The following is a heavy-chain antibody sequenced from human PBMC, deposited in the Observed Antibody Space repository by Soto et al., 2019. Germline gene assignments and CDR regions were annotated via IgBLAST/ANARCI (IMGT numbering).Heavy chain of an antibody. Sequence: SGPTLVNPTQSLTLTCTFSGFSLSTSGVGVGWIRQPPGKALEWLALIYWDDDKRYSPSLKSRLTITKDTSKNQVVLTMTNMDPVDTATYYCAHSSSLYDFWSGYSMGDWFDPWGQGTLVTVSS. D-gene: IGHD3-3*01. V-gene: IGHV2-5*02. CDR2: IYWDDDK. J-gene: IGHJ5*02. CDR3: AHSSSLYDFWSGYSMGDWFDP. CDR1: GFSLSTSGVG.